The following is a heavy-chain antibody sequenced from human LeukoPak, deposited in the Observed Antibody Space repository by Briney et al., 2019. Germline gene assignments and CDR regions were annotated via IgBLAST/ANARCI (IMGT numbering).Heavy chain of an antibody. Sequence: GGSLRLSCAASGFTVSNNYMSWVRQAPGKGLEWVSLIYSGGSTYYADSVRGRFTISRDNAKNSLYLQMNSLRAEETAVYYCARDSGSSGWYDYDYWGQGTLVTVSS. D-gene: IGHD6-19*01. V-gene: IGHV3-66*01. CDR3: ARDSGSSGWYDYDY. CDR1: GFTVSNNY. CDR2: IYSGGST. J-gene: IGHJ4*02.